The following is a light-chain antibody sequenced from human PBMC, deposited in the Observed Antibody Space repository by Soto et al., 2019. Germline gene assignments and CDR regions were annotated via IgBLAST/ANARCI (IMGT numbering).Light chain of an antibody. Sequence: DIVMTQSPLSLPVTPGEPASISCRSSQSLLHSNGYNYLDWYLQKPGQSPQLLIYLGSNRASGVPDRFSGSGSGTDFTLKISRVEAADVEVYYCMQALHTPPTFGGGTKVEIK. V-gene: IGKV2-28*01. J-gene: IGKJ4*01. CDR3: MQALHTPPT. CDR2: LGS. CDR1: QSLLHSNGYNY.